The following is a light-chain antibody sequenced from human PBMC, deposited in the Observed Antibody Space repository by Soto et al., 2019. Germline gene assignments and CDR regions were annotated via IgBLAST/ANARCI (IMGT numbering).Light chain of an antibody. V-gene: IGKV3-11*01. CDR3: QQRSNWRQGT. J-gene: IGKJ1*01. CDR1: QSVSSY. Sequence: EILFTQSPGTLSFSPWERATLSCRASQSVSSYLAWYQQKPGQAPRLLIYDASNRATGIPARFSGSGSGTDFTLTISSLEPEDFAVYYCQQRSNWRQGTFGQGTKVDIK. CDR2: DAS.